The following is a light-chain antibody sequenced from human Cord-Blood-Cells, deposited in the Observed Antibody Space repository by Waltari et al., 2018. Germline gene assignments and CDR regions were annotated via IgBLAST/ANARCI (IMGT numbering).Light chain of an antibody. J-gene: IGKJ3*01. V-gene: IGKV1-39*01. Sequence: EIQMTQYPSSVSASVGDRVTITCRASQSISSYLNWYQQKPGKAPKLLIYAASSLQSGVPSRFSGSGSGTDFTLTISSLQPEDFATYYCQQSYSTPLTFGPGTKVDIK. CDR2: AAS. CDR1: QSISSY. CDR3: QQSYSTPLT.